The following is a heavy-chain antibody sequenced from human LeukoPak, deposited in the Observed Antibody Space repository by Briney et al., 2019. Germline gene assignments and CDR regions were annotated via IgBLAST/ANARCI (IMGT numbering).Heavy chain of an antibody. V-gene: IGHV1-8*01. CDR1: GYTFTSYD. Sequence: GASVKVSCKASGYTFTSYDINWVRQATGQGLEWMGWMNPNSGNTGYAQKFQGRVTMTRNTSISTAYMELSSLRSEDTAVYYCARVSQNYYDSSGYRNYYYYYMDVWGNGTTVTVSS. CDR3: ARVSQNYYDSSGYRNYYYYYMDV. D-gene: IGHD3-22*01. J-gene: IGHJ6*03. CDR2: MNPNSGNT.